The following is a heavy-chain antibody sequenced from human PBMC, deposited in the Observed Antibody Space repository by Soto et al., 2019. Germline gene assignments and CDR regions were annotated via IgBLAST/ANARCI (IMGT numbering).Heavy chain of an antibody. Sequence: GGSLRLSCAASGFTFNSYDMHWVRQTTGKGLEWVSTIDSAGDTYYSGSVKGRFTISRENAKNSLYLQMNSLRAGDTAVYHCARGPIFGGIRYGMDVWGQGTTVTVSS. CDR1: GFTFNSYD. J-gene: IGHJ6*02. CDR2: IDSAGDT. V-gene: IGHV3-13*01. D-gene: IGHD3-3*01. CDR3: ARGPIFGGIRYGMDV.